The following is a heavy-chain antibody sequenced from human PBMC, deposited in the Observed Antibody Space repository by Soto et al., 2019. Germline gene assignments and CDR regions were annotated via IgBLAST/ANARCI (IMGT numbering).Heavy chain of an antibody. CDR2: TSYDGSNK. J-gene: IGHJ1*01. V-gene: IGHV3-30*19. CDR3: ARWGTTGGLDV. CDR1: GFTFRSYV. Sequence: QVQLVESGGGVVQPGTSLRVSCVGSGFTFRSYVIHWVRQAPGKGLEWVALTSYDGSNKYYGDSVRGRFTISRDNSRNTVALQMDSLRRADTALYYCARWGTTGGLDVWGQGTLVSVSS. D-gene: IGHD3-16*01.